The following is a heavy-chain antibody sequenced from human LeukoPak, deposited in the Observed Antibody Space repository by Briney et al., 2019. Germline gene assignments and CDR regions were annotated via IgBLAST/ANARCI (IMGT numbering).Heavy chain of an antibody. V-gene: IGHV1-46*01. D-gene: IGHD3-22*01. J-gene: IGHJ6*03. CDR1: GYTFTSYY. CDR3: ARDGDYYDSSGYYTPLGYYYYYMDV. Sequence: ASVKVSCKASGYTFTSYYMHWVRQAPGQGLEWMGIINPSGGSTSYAQKFQGRVTMTRDTSTSTVYMELSSLRSEDTAVYYCARDGDYYDSSGYYTPLGYYYYYMDVWGKGTTVTISS. CDR2: INPSGGST.